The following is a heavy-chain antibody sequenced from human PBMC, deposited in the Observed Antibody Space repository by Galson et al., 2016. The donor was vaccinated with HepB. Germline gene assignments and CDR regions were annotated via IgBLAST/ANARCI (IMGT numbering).Heavy chain of an antibody. D-gene: IGHD4/OR15-4a*01. Sequence: SLRLSCAASGFTVSSNYMTWVRQAPGKGLEWVSVIYSGGNTYYADSVKGRFTISRYNSKNTLYLQMISLRAEDTAVYYCAVRGAPPYYYYCLDVWGQGTTVTFSS. V-gene: IGHV3-66*01. CDR2: IYSGGNT. CDR3: AVRGAPPYYYYCLDV. J-gene: IGHJ6*02. CDR1: GFTVSSNY.